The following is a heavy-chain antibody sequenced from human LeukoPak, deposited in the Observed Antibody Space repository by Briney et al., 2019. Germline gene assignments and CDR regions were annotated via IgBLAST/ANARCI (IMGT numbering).Heavy chain of an antibody. CDR2: IWYDGSNK. CDR1: GFTFSTYA. CDR3: ARDRSVRYFDY. Sequence: PGGSLRLSCAASGFTFSTYAMIWVRQAPGKGLEWVAFIWYDGSNKYYADSVKGRFTLSRDNSKNTLSLQMNSLRAEDTAVYYCARDRSVRYFDYWGQGTLVTVSS. D-gene: IGHD1-26*01. V-gene: IGHV3-33*08. J-gene: IGHJ4*02.